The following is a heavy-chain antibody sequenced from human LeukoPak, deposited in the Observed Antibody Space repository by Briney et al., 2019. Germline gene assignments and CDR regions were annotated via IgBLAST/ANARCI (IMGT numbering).Heavy chain of an antibody. CDR2: INHSGST. D-gene: IGHD5-24*01. V-gene: IGHV4-34*01. Sequence: PSETLSLTCAVYGGSFSGYYWSWIRQPPGKGLEWIGEINHSGSTNYNPSLKSRVTISVDTSKNQFSLKLSSVTAADTAVYYCARWEMATRGYFDYWGQGTLVTVSS. CDR3: ARWEMATRGYFDY. J-gene: IGHJ4*02. CDR1: GGSFSGYY.